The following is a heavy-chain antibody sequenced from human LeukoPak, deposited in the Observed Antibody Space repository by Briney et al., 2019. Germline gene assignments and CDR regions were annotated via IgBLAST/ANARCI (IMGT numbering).Heavy chain of an antibody. J-gene: IGHJ4*02. Sequence: SETLSLTCTVSGGSISSYYWSWIRQPPGKGLEWIGYIYYSGSTNYNPSLKSRVTISVDTSKNQFSLKLSSVTAADTAVYYCARQSDFWSGYRIDYWGQGTLVTVSS. CDR2: IYYSGST. V-gene: IGHV4-59*08. CDR3: ARQSDFWSGYRIDY. CDR1: GGSISSYY. D-gene: IGHD3-3*01.